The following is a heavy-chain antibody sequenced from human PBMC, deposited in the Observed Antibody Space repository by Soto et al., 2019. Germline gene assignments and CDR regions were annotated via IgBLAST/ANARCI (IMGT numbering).Heavy chain of an antibody. J-gene: IGHJ6*02. CDR1: GFTFADYT. CDR2: ISWDGGST. V-gene: IGHV3-43*01. Sequence: GGPLRLSCAASGFTFADYTMHWVRQAPGKGLEWVSLISWDGGSTYYADSVKGRFTISRDNSKNSLYLQMNSLRTEDTALYYCAKDGYYYGMDVWGQGTTVTVSS. CDR3: AKDGYYYGMDV.